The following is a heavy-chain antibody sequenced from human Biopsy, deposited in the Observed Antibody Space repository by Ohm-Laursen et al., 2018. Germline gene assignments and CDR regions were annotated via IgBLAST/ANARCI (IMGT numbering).Heavy chain of an antibody. V-gene: IGHV1-69*04. CDR3: ASLEDRTFDK. CDR1: GGTFSNYA. CDR2: IIPILHVP. Sequence: SSVKVSCKASGGTFSNYAITWVRQAPGQGLEWMGRIIPILHVPTYAQSFQGRVTISADKSTSTAYMELSGLRSEDTAVYYCASLEDRTFDKWGQGTLVTVSS. J-gene: IGHJ4*02.